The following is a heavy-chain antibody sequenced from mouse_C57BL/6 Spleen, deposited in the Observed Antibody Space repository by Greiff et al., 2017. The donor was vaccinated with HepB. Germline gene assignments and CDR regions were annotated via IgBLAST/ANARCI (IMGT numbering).Heavy chain of an antibody. CDR1: GYAFSSSW. V-gene: IGHV1-82*01. D-gene: IGHD4-1*01. Sequence: VKLMESGPELVKPGASVKISCKASGYAFSSSWMNWVKQRPGKGLEWIGRIYPGDGDTNYNGKFKGKATLTADKSSSTAYMQLSSLTSEDSAVYFCASGWEGSGYFDYWGQGTTLTVSS. CDR2: IYPGDGDT. CDR3: ASGWEGSGYFDY. J-gene: IGHJ2*01.